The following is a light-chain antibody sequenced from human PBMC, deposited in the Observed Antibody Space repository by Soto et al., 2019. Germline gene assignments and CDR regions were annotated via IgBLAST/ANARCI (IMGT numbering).Light chain of an antibody. CDR1: SSDVGNYNP. J-gene: IGLJ2*01. Sequence: QSVLTQPASVSGSPGQSITISCTGTSSDVGNYNPVSWYQQHPGKAPKLIIYEGSKRPSGVSNRFSGSKSGNTASLTISGLQAEDEADYYCCSYAGSSTYVVFGGGTKLTVL. CDR3: CSYAGSSTYVV. V-gene: IGLV2-23*01. CDR2: EGS.